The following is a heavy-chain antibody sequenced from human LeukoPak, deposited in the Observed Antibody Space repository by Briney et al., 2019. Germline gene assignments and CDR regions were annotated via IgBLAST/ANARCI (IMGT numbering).Heavy chain of an antibody. Sequence: VASVKVSCKVSGYTLTELSMRWVRQAPGKGLEWMGGFDPEDGETIYAQKFQGRVTMTEDTSTDTAYMELSSLRSEDTAVYYCATVPPRAALIGDYWGQGTLVTVSS. CDR3: ATVPPRAALIGDY. J-gene: IGHJ4*02. D-gene: IGHD6-13*01. V-gene: IGHV1-24*01. CDR1: GYTLTELS. CDR2: FDPEDGET.